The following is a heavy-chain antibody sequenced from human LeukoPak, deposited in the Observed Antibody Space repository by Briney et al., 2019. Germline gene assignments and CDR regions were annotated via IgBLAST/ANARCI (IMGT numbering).Heavy chain of an antibody. CDR1: GGSISSGDYY. D-gene: IGHD3-22*01. CDR2: IYYSGST. J-gene: IGHJ4*02. V-gene: IGHV4-30-4*01. Sequence: SETLSLTCTVSGGSISSGDYYWSWIRQPPGKGLEWIGYIYYSGSTYYNPSLKSRVTISVDTSKNQFSLKLSSVTAADTAVYYCARGRYDSSGRYCYFDYWGQGTLVTVSS. CDR3: ARGRYDSSGRYCYFDY.